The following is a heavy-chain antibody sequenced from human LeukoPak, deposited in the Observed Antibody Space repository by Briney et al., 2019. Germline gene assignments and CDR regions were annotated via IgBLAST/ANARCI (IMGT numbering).Heavy chain of an antibody. J-gene: IGHJ5*02. D-gene: IGHD2-21*02. CDR1: GESFSGFY. V-gene: IGHV4-34*01. CDR2: INHSGTT. Sequence: SETLSLTCAVYGESFSGFYWSWIRQPLGKGLEWIGEINHSGTTNYNPSLKSRVIISVDTSKNQFSLKLSSVTAADTAVYYCARGRCGDDCYPNWFDPWGQGTLVTVSS. CDR3: ARGRCGDDCYPNWFDP.